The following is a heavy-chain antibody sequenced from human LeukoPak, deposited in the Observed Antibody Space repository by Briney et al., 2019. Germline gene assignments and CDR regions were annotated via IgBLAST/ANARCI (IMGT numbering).Heavy chain of an antibody. Sequence: SETLSLTCTVSGGSISSYYWNWIRQPPGEGLEWIGYIHYSGSTNYNPSLKSRVTISVDMSKNQFSLRLSSVTAADTAVYYCARGRRPYGDLPGSFDYWGQGTLVTVSS. CDR2: IHYSGST. D-gene: IGHD4-17*01. CDR3: ARGRRPYGDLPGSFDY. CDR1: GGSISSYY. J-gene: IGHJ4*02. V-gene: IGHV4-59*01.